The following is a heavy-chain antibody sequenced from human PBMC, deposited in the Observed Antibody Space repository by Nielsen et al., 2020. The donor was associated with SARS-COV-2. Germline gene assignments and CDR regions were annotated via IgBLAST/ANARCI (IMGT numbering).Heavy chain of an antibody. V-gene: IGHV1-3*01. J-gene: IGHJ4*03. Sequence: ASVKVSCKASGYTFIYSAIHWVRQAPGQGLEWMGWINAGNGNTKYAQKFQGRVTITRDTAANTAYMELTSLMFEDAAMYYCARDAAGARKYFDYWGQGTMVTVSS. CDR3: ARDAAGARKYFDY. CDR2: INAGNGNT. D-gene: IGHD1-1*01. CDR1: GYTFIYSA.